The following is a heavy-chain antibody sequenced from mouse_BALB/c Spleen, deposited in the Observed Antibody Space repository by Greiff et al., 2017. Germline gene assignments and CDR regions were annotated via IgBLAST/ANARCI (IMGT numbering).Heavy chain of an antibody. CDR2: ISSGGST. D-gene: IGHD2-1*01. J-gene: IGHJ2*01. V-gene: IGHV5-6-5*01. Sequence: EVKVVESGGGLVKPGGSLKLSCAASGFTFSSYAMSWVRQTPEKRLEWVASISSGGSTYYPDSVKGRFTISRDNARNILYLQMSSLRSEDTATYYCARAYGKYYFDYWGQGTTLTVSS. CDR3: ARAYGKYYFDY. CDR1: GFTFSSYA.